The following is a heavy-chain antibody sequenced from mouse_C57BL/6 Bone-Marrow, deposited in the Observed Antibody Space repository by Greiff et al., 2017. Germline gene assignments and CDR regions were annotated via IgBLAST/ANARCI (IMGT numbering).Heavy chain of an antibody. CDR2: INPNNGGT. CDR3: ARHGSRYWYFDV. J-gene: IGHJ1*03. CDR1: GYTFTDYN. V-gene: IGHV1-18*01. Sequence: SGPELVKPGASVKIPCKASGYTFTDYNMDWVKQSHGKSLEWIGDINPNNGGTIYNQKFKGKATLTVDKSSSTAYMELRSLTSEDTAVYYCARHGSRYWYFDVWGTGTTVTVSS. D-gene: IGHD1-1*01.